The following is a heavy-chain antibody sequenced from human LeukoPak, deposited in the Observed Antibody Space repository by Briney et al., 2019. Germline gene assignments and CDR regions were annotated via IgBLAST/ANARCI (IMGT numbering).Heavy chain of an antibody. CDR2: IYYSGST. CDR1: GGSISSYY. CDR3: ARLGSSGYSGYDQSRIFDY. J-gene: IGHJ4*02. D-gene: IGHD5-12*01. Sequence: PSETLSLTCTASGGSISSYYWSWIRQPPGKGLEWIGYIYYSGSTNYNPSLKSRVTISVDTSKNQFSLKLSSVTAADTAVYYCARLGSSGYSGYDQSRIFDYWGQGTLVTVSS. V-gene: IGHV4-59*08.